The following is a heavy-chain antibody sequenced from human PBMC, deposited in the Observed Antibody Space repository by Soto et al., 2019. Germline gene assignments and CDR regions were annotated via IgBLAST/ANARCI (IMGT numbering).Heavy chain of an antibody. CDR2: INAGNGNT. CDR1: GYTFTSYA. CDR3: ARPEFRSHLVHSGWYFFDY. J-gene: IGHJ4*02. V-gene: IGHV1-3*01. D-gene: IGHD6-19*01. Sequence: ASLKVSCKASGYTFTSYAMHWVRQAPGQRLEWMGWINAGNGNTKYSQKFQGRVTITRDTSASTAYMELSSLRSEDTAVYYCARPEFRSHLVHSGWYFFDYWGQGTLVTVSS.